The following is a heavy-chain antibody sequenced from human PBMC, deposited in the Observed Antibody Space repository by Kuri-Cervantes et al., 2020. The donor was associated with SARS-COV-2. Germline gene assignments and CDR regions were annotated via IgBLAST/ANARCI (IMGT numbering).Heavy chain of an antibody. D-gene: IGHD1-1*01. CDR2: INPDGSYT. CDR3: VRDGDHWNFDY. Sequence: GGSLRLSCAASGFTFSGHWIHWVRQAPGKGLVWVSRINPDGSYTNNADSVKGRFTLSRDNAKNMLFLQMDSLRAEDTAAYYCVRDGDHWNFDYWGQGTLVTVSS. CDR1: GFTFSGHW. V-gene: IGHV3-74*01. J-gene: IGHJ4*02.